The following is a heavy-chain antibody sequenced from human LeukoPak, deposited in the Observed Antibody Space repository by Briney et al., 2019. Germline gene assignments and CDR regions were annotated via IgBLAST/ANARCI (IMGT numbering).Heavy chain of an antibody. V-gene: IGHV3-30*18. CDR3: AKESRGDYFDY. Sequence: GGSLRLSCAASGFTFSSYGMHWVRQAPGKGLEWVAVISYDGSNKYYADSVKGRFTISRDNSKNTLYLQMNSLRAEDTAVYYCAKESRGDYFDYWGQGTLVTVSS. CDR1: GFTFSSYG. J-gene: IGHJ4*02. D-gene: IGHD3-10*01. CDR2: ISYDGSNK.